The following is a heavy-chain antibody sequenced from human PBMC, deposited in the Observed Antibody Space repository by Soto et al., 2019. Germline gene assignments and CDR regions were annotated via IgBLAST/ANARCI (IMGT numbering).Heavy chain of an antibody. D-gene: IGHD5-18*01. J-gene: IGHJ4*02. CDR2: ISYDGSNK. Sequence: QVQLVESGGGVVQPGRSLRLSCAASGFTFSSYAIHWVRQAPGKGLEWVAVISYDGSNKYYADSVKGRFTISRDNSKNTLYLQMNSLRAEDTAVYYCARASRLWSFDYWGQGTLVTVSS. CDR1: GFTFSSYA. V-gene: IGHV3-30*14. CDR3: ARASRLWSFDY.